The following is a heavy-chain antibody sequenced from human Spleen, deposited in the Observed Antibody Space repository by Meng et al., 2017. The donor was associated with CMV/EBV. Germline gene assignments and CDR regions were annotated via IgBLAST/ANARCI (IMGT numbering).Heavy chain of an antibody. CDR2: INHSGST. Sequence: GDGPLKPSAPLSRTSACDGWSFSGFALSWILQTPGKGLEWIGEINHSGSTNYNTSLKSRVTISVDTSKDQFSRKLSSVTAADTAVYYCARGRILLWFGEPYGYWGQGTLVTVSS. J-gene: IGHJ4*02. V-gene: IGHV4-34*01. CDR3: ARGRILLWFGEPYGY. D-gene: IGHD3-10*01. CDR1: GWSFSGFA.